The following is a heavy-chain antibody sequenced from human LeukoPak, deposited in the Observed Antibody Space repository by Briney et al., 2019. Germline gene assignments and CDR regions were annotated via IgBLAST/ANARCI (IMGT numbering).Heavy chain of an antibody. CDR3: ARASEPDYVWGSYRINFDY. CDR1: GYSISSGYY. CDR2: IYHSGST. Sequence: SETLSLTCTVSGYSISSGYYWGWIRQPPGKGLEWIGSIYHSGSTYYNPSLKSRVTISVDTSKNQFSLKLSSVTAADTAVYYCARASEPDYVWGSYRINFDYWGQGTLVTVSS. V-gene: IGHV4-38-2*02. J-gene: IGHJ4*02. D-gene: IGHD3-16*02.